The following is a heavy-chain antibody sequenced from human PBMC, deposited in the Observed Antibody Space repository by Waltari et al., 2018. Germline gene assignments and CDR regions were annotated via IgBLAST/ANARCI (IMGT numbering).Heavy chain of an antibody. J-gene: IGHJ4*02. D-gene: IGHD6-6*01. Sequence: EVQLVESGGVVVQPGGSLRLSCAASGFTFDDYAMHWVRQAPGKGLEWVSLISWDGGSTYYADSVKGRFTISRDNAKNTVYLQMNSLRADDTGVYFCARDGLGSSHDYWGQGTLVTVSS. V-gene: IGHV3-43D*04. CDR1: GFTFDDYA. CDR2: ISWDGGST. CDR3: ARDGLGSSHDY.